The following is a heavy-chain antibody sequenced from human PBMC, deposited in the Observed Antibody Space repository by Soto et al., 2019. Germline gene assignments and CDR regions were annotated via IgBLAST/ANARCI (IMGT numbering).Heavy chain of an antibody. CDR1: GFTVSSKY. V-gene: IGHV3-66*01. CDR3: AGDDVLCDGGRCYGVPLDV. J-gene: IGHJ6*01. D-gene: IGHD2-15*01. Sequence: EVHLVESGGGLVQPGGSLRLSCAASGFTVSSKYMSWVRQAPGKGLEWVSLIQSGGPTYYADSVKGRFTISRDTSENTLHLKMEGRRAEDTAVFYCAGDDVLCDGGRCYGVPLDVW. CDR2: IQSGGPT.